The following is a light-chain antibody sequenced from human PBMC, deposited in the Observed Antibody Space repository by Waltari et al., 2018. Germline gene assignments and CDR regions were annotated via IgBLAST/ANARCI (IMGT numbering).Light chain of an antibody. CDR1: RSYVGGYNY. V-gene: IGLV2-14*01. Sequence: QSALTQPASVSGSPGQSITISCTGTRSYVGGYNYVSWYQQHPGKAPKLMISDVSKRPSGVSNRFTGSKSDNTASLTISGLQAEDEADYYCSSYTSSSTWVFGGGTKLTVL. CDR3: SSYTSSSTWV. J-gene: IGLJ3*02. CDR2: DVS.